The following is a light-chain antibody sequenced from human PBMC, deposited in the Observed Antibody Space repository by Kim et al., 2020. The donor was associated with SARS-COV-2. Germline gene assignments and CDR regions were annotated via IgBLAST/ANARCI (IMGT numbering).Light chain of an antibody. CDR1: SSNIGAGYD. J-gene: IGLJ1*01. CDR3: QSYDSSLSSFV. Sequence: QPVLTQPPSVSGAPGQRVTISCTGSSSNIGAGYDVHWYQQLPGTAPKLLIYGNNNRPSGVPDRFSGSKSGTSASLAITGLQPEDEADYYCQSYDSSLSSFVFGTGTKVTVL. CDR2: GNN. V-gene: IGLV1-40*01.